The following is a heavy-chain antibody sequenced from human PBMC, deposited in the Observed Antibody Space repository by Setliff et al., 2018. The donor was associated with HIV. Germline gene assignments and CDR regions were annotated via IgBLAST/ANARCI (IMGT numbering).Heavy chain of an antibody. J-gene: IGHJ3*02. CDR2: INPNSGGA. CDR3: ARDHSEDLTGYLDPHWTWVDKGAFDI. D-gene: IGHD3-9*01. CDR1: GYIFTDYY. V-gene: IGHV1-2*02. Sequence: ASVKVSCKASGYIFTDYYLHGVRQAPGQGLEWIGWINPNSGGADYAQNFQGRVTMTCDTSINTAYIELSRLTSDDTAVYYCARDHSEDLTGYLDPHWTWVDKGAFDIWGPGTMVTVSS.